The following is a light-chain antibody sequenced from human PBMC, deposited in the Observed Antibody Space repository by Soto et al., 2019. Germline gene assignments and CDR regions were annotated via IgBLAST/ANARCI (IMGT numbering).Light chain of an antibody. J-gene: IGKJ1*01. CDR1: HDIRSD. CDR2: AAS. CDR3: QQSYSTPGT. Sequence: TQMTHSPSSLSASVGDRVTITCRASHDIRSDLAWYQKKSGKAPKLLIYAASSLQSGVPSRFSGSGSGSYFTLTISSLQPEDFATYYCQQSYSTPGTFGQGTKVEIK. V-gene: IGKV1-39*01.